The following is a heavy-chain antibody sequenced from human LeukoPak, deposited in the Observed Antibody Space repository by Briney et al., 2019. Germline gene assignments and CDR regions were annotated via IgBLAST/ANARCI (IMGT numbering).Heavy chain of an antibody. CDR3: ARFVSWGLLVRDDAFDI. CDR2: IHYSGST. Sequence: SETLSLTCTVSGGSISSYHWIWIRQPPGKGLEWIGYIHYSGSTNYNPSLKSRVTTSVDTSKKQFSLKLRSVTAADTAVYYCARFVSWGLLVRDDAFDIWGQGKMVTVSS. D-gene: IGHD2-21*01. V-gene: IGHV4-59*08. J-gene: IGHJ3*02. CDR1: GGSISSYH.